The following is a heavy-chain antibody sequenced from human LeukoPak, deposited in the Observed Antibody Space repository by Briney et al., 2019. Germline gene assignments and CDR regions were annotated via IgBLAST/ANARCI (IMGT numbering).Heavy chain of an antibody. CDR1: GYTFSNYG. D-gene: IGHD3-22*01. V-gene: IGHV1-18*01. CDR2: ISAYNVNT. J-gene: IGHJ4*02. Sequence: ASVKVSCKASGYTFSNYGISWVRQAPGQGLEWLGWISAYNVNTHYAQKLQGRVTLTTDTSTSTAYMEVRSLRSDDTAVYFCARVIPDYYDSSGYPLFFDYWGQGTLVTVSS. CDR3: ARVIPDYYDSSGYPLFFDY.